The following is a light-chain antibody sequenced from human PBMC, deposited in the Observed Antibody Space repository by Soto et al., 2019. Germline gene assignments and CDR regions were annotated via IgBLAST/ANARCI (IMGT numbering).Light chain of an antibody. J-gene: IGLJ2*01. Sequence: QSALIQPASVSGSPGQSITISCTGTSRDVGGSNYVSWYQHHPHRAPQLLIYEVSYRPSGVSSRFSGSTSGNTASLTISRLQAEDEADYYCRSYTCSNTREVFGVGTKLTVL. V-gene: IGLV2-14*01. CDR2: EVS. CDR3: RSYTCSNTREV. CDR1: SRDVGGSNY.